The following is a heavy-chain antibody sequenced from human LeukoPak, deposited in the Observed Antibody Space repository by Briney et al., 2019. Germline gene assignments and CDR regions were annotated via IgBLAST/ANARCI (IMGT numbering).Heavy chain of an antibody. Sequence: GGSLRLSCAASGFTSSSYAMHWVRQAPGKGLEWVSSISTSSSFIYYADSVKGRFTISRDNARNSLYLEMNSLRAEDTAIYYCARNYDFWSSPQGYMDVWGKGTTVIVSS. CDR2: ISTSSSFI. CDR1: GFTSSSYA. D-gene: IGHD3-3*01. V-gene: IGHV3-21*01. CDR3: ARNYDFWSSPQGYMDV. J-gene: IGHJ6*03.